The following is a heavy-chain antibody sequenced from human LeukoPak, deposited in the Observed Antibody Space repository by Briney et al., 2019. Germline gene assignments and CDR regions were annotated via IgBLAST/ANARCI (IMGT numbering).Heavy chain of an antibody. CDR3: ARGPNSNWSGLDF. J-gene: IGHJ4*02. D-gene: IGHD6-6*01. CDR2: INGDGSST. CDR1: GFTFSSYW. Sequence: GGSLRLSCAASGFTFSSYWMHWVREVPGKGPVWVSRINGDGSSTSYADSVKGRFTVSRDNAKNTLYLQVNNLRAEDTAVYYCARGPNSNWSGLDFWGQGTLLTVSS. V-gene: IGHV3-74*01.